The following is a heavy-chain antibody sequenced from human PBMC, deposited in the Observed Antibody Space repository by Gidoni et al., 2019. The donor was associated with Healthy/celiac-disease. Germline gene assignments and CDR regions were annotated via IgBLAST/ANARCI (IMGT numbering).Heavy chain of an antibody. V-gene: IGHV3-43D*03. CDR2: ISWDGGST. D-gene: IGHD6-19*01. CDR3: AKDIGQWREEYAFDI. J-gene: IGHJ3*02. CDR1: GFTFDDYA. Sequence: EVQLVESGGVVVQPGGSLRLSCAASGFTFDDYAMHWVRQAPGKGLVWVSLISWDGGSTYYADSVKGRFTISRDNSKNSLYLQMNSLRAEDTALYYCAKDIGQWREEYAFDIWGQGTMVTVSS.